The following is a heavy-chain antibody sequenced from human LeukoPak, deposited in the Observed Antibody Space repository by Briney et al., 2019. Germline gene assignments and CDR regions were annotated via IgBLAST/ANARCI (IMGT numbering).Heavy chain of an antibody. CDR2: IYHSGST. V-gene: IGHV4-4*02. J-gene: IGHJ4*02. CDR1: GGSISSSNW. D-gene: IGHD3-22*01. CDR3: ARRGYYYDSSGYRSAYYFDY. Sequence: SETLSLTCAVSGGSISSSNWWSWVRQPPGKGLEWIGEIYHSGSTNYNPSLKSRVTISVDTSKNQFSLKLSSVTAADTAVYYCARRGYYYDSSGYRSAYYFDYWGQGTLVTVSS.